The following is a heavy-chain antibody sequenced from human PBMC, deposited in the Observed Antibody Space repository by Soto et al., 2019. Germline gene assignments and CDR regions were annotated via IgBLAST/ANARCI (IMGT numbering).Heavy chain of an antibody. V-gene: IGHV4-59*11. J-gene: IGHJ3*02. D-gene: IGHD1-26*01. CDR3: AIEKVGATSVHVFDI. CDR2: IYNSEST. Sequence: SETLSLTCTVSGGSINSHYWSWIRHPPGKGLEWIGYIYNSESTNHNPSLKSRVTISVDTSKNQFSLKLSSVTAADTAVYYCAIEKVGATSVHVFDIWGQGTMVTVSS. CDR1: GGSINSHY.